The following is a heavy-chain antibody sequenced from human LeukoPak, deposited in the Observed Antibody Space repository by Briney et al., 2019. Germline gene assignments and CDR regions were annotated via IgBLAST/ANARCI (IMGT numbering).Heavy chain of an antibody. CDR1: GYTFTSYD. Sequence: GASVKVSCKASGYTFTSYDINWVRQATGQGLEWMGWMNPNSGNTGYAQKFQGRVTITRNTSISTAYMELSRLRSDDTAVYYCARGARYSGYDSHFDYWGQGTLVTVST. V-gene: IGHV1-8*03. J-gene: IGHJ4*02. D-gene: IGHD5-12*01. CDR3: ARGARYSGYDSHFDY. CDR2: MNPNSGNT.